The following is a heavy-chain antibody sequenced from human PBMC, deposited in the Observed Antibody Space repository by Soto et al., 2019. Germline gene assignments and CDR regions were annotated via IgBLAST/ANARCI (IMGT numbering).Heavy chain of an antibody. CDR1: GFTFSNAW. CDR3: TTLPGSLGGLHYDFWSGPLYYYYMDV. J-gene: IGHJ6*03. V-gene: IGHV3-15*01. Sequence: GGSLRLSCAASGFTFSNAWMSWVRQAPGKGLEWVGRIKSKTDGGTTDYAAPVKGRFTISRDDSKNTLYLQMNSLKTEDTAVYYCTTLPGSLGGLHYDFWSGPLYYYYMDVWGKGTTVTVSS. CDR2: IKSKTDGGTT. D-gene: IGHD3-3*01.